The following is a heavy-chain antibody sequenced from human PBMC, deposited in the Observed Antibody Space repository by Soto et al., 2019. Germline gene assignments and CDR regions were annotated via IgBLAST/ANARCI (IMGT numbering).Heavy chain of an antibody. D-gene: IGHD3-10*01. J-gene: IGHJ6*03. CDR1: GFTFSSYG. V-gene: IGHV3-30*18. CDR2: ISYDGSNK. Sequence: PGGSLRLSCAASGFTFSSYGMHWVRQAPGKGLEWVAVISYDGSNKYYADSVKGRFTISRDNSKNTLYLQMNSLRAEDTAVYYCAKTESPMVRGVIITGGYYYMDVWGKGTTVTVSS. CDR3: AKTESPMVRGVIITGGYYYMDV.